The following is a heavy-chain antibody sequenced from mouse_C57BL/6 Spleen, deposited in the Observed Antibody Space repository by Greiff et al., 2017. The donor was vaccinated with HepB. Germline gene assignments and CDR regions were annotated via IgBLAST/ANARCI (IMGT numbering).Heavy chain of an antibody. CDR3: ARQGIYYDYEFAY. D-gene: IGHD2-4*01. CDR1: GFTFSDYG. V-gene: IGHV5-17*01. CDR2: ISSGSSTI. J-gene: IGHJ3*01. Sequence: EVHLVESGGGLVKPGGSLKLSCAASGFTFSDYGMHWVRQAPEKGLEWVAYISSGSSTIYYADTVKGRFTISRDNAKNTLFLQMTSLRSEDTAMYYCARQGIYYDYEFAYWGQGTLVTVSA.